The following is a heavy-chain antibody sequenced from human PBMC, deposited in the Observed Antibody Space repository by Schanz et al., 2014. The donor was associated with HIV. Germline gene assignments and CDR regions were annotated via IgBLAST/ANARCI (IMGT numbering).Heavy chain of an antibody. J-gene: IGHJ4*02. CDR3: VRDQSLWGSGYTYFDH. Sequence: VQLLESGGGLVQPGGSLRLSCAASGFTFSSYGIHWVRQAPGKGLESVAVISYDGSNKYYADSVKGRFTIFRYITKNTMYLQMNRMRVEETAVYHCVRDQSLWGSGYTYFDHWGQGTQVTVSS. CDR1: GFTFSSYG. CDR2: ISYDGSNK. V-gene: IGHV3-30*03. D-gene: IGHD5-12*01.